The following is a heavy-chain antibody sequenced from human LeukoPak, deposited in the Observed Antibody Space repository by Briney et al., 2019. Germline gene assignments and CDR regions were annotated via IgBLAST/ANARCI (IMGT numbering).Heavy chain of an antibody. D-gene: IGHD4-17*01. CDR1: GGSISSYY. J-gene: IGHJ4*02. CDR2: IYYSGST. Sequence: SETLSLTCTVSGGSISSYYWSRIRQPPGKGLEWVGYIYYSGSTNYNPSLKSRVTISVDTSKNQFSLKLSSVTAADTAVYYCARGDGDYGLIDYWGQGTLVTVSS. V-gene: IGHV4-59*01. CDR3: ARGDGDYGLIDY.